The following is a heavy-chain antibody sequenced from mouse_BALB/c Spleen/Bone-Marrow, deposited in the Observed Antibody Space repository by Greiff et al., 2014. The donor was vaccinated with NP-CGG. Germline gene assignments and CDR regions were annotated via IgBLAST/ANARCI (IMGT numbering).Heavy chain of an antibody. CDR3: ARSAYYGSSYGAMDY. D-gene: IGHD1-1*01. CDR1: GYAFSSSW. CDR2: IYPGDGDT. V-gene: IGHV1-82*01. J-gene: IGHJ4*01. Sequence: VQLQQSGPELVKPGASVKISCTGSGYAFSSSWMNWVKRRPGQCLEWIGRIYPGDGDTNSNGRFKGKATLTADRSSNTAYMQLSSLTSVDSAVYFCARSAYYGSSYGAMDYWGQGTSVTVSS.